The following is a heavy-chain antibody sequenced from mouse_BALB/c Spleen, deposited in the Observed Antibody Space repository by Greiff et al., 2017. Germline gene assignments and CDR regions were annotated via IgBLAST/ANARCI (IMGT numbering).Heavy chain of an antibody. CDR2: ISDGGSYT. V-gene: IGHV5-4*02. J-gene: IGHJ3*01. CDR3: AREGGDSWFAY. Sequence: VQLQQSGGGLVKPGGSLKLSCAASGFTFSDYYMYWVRQTPEKRLEWVATISDGGSYTYYPDSVKGRFTISRDNAKNNLYLQMSSLKSEDTAMYYCAREGGDSWFAYWGQGTLVTVSA. CDR1: GFTFSDYY.